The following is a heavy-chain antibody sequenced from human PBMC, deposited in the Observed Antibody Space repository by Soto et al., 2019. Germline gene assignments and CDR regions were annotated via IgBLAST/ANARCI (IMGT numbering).Heavy chain of an antibody. D-gene: IGHD6-19*01. CDR1: GFTFSSYG. J-gene: IGHJ6*02. CDR2: ISYDGSNK. Sequence: GGSLRLSCAASGFTFSSYGMHWVRQAPGKGLEWVAVISYDGSNKYYADSVKGRFTISRDNSKNTLYLQMNSLRAEDTAVYYCAKGAVAGLYYYGMDVWGQGTTVTVSS. CDR3: AKGAVAGLYYYGMDV. V-gene: IGHV3-30*18.